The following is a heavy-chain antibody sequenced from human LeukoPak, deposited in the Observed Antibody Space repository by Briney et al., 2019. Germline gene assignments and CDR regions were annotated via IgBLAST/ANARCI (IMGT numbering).Heavy chain of an antibody. J-gene: IGHJ5*02. CDR2: IRGKANSYAT. D-gene: IGHD4-11*01. CDR1: GFTFSGSA. CDR3: TRSPMTTWNWFDP. V-gene: IGHV3-73*01. Sequence: GGSLRLSCAASGFTFSGSAMHWVRQASGKGLEWVGRIRGKANSYATAYAASVKGRFTISRDDSKNTAYLQMNSLKTEDTAVYYCTRSPMTTWNWFDPWGQGTLVTVSS.